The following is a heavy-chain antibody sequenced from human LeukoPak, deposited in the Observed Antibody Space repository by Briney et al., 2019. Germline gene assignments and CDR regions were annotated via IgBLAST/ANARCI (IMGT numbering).Heavy chain of an antibody. Sequence: SETLSLTCTLSGGSISTYYWSWVRQPPGKGLEWIGYIYYTGSTDYNPSLKSRVTMSVDTSKNQFSLKLSSVTAADTAVYYCARDRPPGYMDVWGKGTTVTISS. V-gene: IGHV4-59*01. CDR2: IYYTGST. CDR3: ARDRPPGYMDV. CDR1: GGSISTYY. J-gene: IGHJ6*03.